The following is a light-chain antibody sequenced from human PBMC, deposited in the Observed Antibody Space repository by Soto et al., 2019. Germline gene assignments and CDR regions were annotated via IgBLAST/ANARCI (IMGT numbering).Light chain of an antibody. Sequence: QSALTQPASVSGSLGQSITISCTGTSSDVGGYNYVSWYQQQPGKAPKLMISEVSNRPSGISNRFSGSKSGNTASLIISGLQAEDEADYYCSSYTSSATWVFGGGTKLTVL. CDR3: SSYTSSATWV. J-gene: IGLJ3*02. CDR1: SSDVGGYNY. CDR2: EVS. V-gene: IGLV2-14*01.